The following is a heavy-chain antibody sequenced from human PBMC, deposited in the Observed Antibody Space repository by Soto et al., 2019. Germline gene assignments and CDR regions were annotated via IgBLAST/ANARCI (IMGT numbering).Heavy chain of an antibody. CDR2: INHSGST. CDR1: GGSFSGFY. V-gene: IGHV4-34*01. CDR3: ARGYSSIWF. J-gene: IGHJ4*01. Sequence: SETLSLTCAVYGGSFSGFYWSWIRQPPGKGLEWIGEINHSGSTNYNLSLKSRVTISVDTSKNQFSLKLSSVTVADTAVYYCARGYSSIWFWGHGTPVTVAS. D-gene: IGHD6-13*01.